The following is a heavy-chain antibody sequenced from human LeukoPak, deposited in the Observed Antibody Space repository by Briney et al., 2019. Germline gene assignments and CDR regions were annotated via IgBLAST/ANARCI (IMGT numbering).Heavy chain of an antibody. D-gene: IGHD1-1*01. CDR1: GSSFPKYR. CDR2: IYPGDSDT. Sequence: PRRSLQISGKSSGSSFPKYRIGWAGPMPGKGLDWMGIIYPGDSDTRYSPSSQGQLTISPDKSISTAYLQWSSLQASDTAMYYCVRLFRNWSDGGVDQWGQGTLVTVSS. CDR3: VRLFRNWSDGGVDQ. V-gene: IGHV5-51*01. J-gene: IGHJ4*02.